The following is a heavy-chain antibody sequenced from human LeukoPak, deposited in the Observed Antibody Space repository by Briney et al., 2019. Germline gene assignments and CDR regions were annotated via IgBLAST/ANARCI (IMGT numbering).Heavy chain of an antibody. CDR3: AKGSVGGGLDY. CDR1: GFTFSSYG. Sequence: GGSLRLSCAASGFTFSSYGMHWVRQAPGKGLEWVAVISYDGSNKYYADSVKGRFTISRDNSKNTLYLQMNSMRAEGTAVYYCAKGSVGGGLDYWGQGTLVTVSS. V-gene: IGHV3-30*18. J-gene: IGHJ4*02. D-gene: IGHD3-16*01. CDR2: ISYDGSNK.